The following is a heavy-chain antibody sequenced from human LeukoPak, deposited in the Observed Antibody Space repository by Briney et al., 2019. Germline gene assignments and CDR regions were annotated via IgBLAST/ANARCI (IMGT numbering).Heavy chain of an antibody. D-gene: IGHD2-2*01. CDR1: GGSISSGPYY. Sequence: PSETLSLTCTVSGGSISSGPYYWGWIRQPPGKGLEWIGNIYYGENTYYNPSLKSRVTISVDTSKNQFSLKLSSVTAADTAVYYCARRRIIVVVPAAMRDWFDPWGQGTLVTVSS. CDR2: IYYGENT. V-gene: IGHV4-39*01. CDR3: ARRRIIVVVPAAMRDWFDP. J-gene: IGHJ5*02.